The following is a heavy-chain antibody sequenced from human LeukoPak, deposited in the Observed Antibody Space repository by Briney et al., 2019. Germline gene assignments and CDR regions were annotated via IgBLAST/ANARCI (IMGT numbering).Heavy chain of an antibody. CDR3: ARVYYYGSGSSQAGIAFDI. CDR2: IYYSGST. V-gene: IGHV4-30-4*08. Sequence: PSETLSLTCTVSGGSISSSSYYWSWIRQPPGKGLEWIGYIYYSGSTYYNPSLKSRVTISVDTSKNQFSLKLSSVTAADTAVYYCARVYYYGSGSSQAGIAFDIWGQGTMVTVSS. CDR1: GGSISSSSYY. D-gene: IGHD3-10*01. J-gene: IGHJ3*02.